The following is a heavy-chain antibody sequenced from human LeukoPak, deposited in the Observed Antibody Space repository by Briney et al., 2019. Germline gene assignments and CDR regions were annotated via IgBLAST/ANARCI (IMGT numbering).Heavy chain of an antibody. CDR3: ARLAVVVDAFDI. Sequence: GGSLRLSCAASGFTFSSYSMNWVRQAPGKGLEWVSSISSSSSYIYYADSVKGRFTISRDNAKNSLYLQMNSLRAEDTAVYYCARLAVVVDAFDIWGQGTMVTVSS. D-gene: IGHD2-15*01. J-gene: IGHJ3*02. V-gene: IGHV3-21*01. CDR1: GFTFSSYS. CDR2: ISSSSSYI.